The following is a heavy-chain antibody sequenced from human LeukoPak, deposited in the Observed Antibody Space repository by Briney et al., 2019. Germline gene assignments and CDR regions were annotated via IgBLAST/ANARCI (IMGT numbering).Heavy chain of an antibody. V-gene: IGHV1-8*01. CDR1: GYTFTSYG. CDR2: MNPNSGNT. Sequence: WASVKASCKASGYTFTSYGINWVRQATGQGLEWMGWMNPNSGNTGYAQKFQGRVTMTRNSSITTAYMELSSLRSEDTAVYYCARRHGRCSDGSCYYPDYWGQGTLVTVSS. CDR3: ARRHGRCSDGSCYYPDY. J-gene: IGHJ4*02. D-gene: IGHD2-15*01.